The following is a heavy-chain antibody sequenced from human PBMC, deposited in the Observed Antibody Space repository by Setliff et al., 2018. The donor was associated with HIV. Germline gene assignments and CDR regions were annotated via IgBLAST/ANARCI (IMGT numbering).Heavy chain of an antibody. V-gene: IGHV4-34*01. CDR3: VGGIRGARFSP. D-gene: IGHD3-10*01. Sequence: SETLSLTCAVYGVPFSGYYWNWIRQPPGKGLEWIGEINHSGSINYNPSLKSRVTVSVDTSKNQFSLKMTSMTAADTAVYYCVGGIRGARFSPWGQGTLVTVS. CDR2: INHSGSI. CDR1: GVPFSGYY. J-gene: IGHJ5*02.